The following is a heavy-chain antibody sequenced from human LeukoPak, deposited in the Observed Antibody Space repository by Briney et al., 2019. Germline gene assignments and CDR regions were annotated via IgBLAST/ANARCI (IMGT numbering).Heavy chain of an antibody. CDR3: ARDRGYCSSTSCYDNH. CDR2: INSDGSST. D-gene: IGHD2-2*01. V-gene: IGHV3-74*01. Sequence: GGSLRLSCAASGFTFSSYWMHWVRQAPGKGLVWVSRINSDGSSTSYADSMKGRFTISRDNAKNTLYLQMNSLRAEDTAVYYCARDRGYCSSTSCYDNHWGQGTLVTVSS. J-gene: IGHJ5*02. CDR1: GFTFSSYW.